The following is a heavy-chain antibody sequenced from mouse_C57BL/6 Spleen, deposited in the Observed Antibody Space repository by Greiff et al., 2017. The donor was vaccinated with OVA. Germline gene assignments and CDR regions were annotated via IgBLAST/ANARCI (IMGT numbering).Heavy chain of an antibody. Sequence: QVQLQHSGAELARPGASVKLSCKASGYTFTSYGISWVKQRTGQGLEWIGEIYPRSGNTSYNEKFKGKATLTADKSSSTAYMELRSLTSEDSAVYVCGRGGDYDGYYYAMDYWGQGTSVTVSS. CDR2: IYPRSGNT. V-gene: IGHV1-81*01. CDR1: GYTFTSYG. CDR3: GRGGDYDGYYYAMDY. D-gene: IGHD2-4*01. J-gene: IGHJ4*01.